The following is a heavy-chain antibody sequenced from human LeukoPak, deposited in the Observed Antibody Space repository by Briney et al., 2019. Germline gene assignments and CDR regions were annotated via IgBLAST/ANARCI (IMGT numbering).Heavy chain of an antibody. CDR1: GFTFSDYY. J-gene: IGHJ4*02. V-gene: IGHV3-11*01. CDR2: IRSSGSTI. D-gene: IGHD6-19*01. CDR3: ARGNSGWYYFDY. Sequence: PGGSLRLSCAASGFTFSDYYMSWIRQAPGKGLEWISYIRSSGSTIYYADSVKGRFTISRDNAKNSLYLQMNSLRADDTAVYYCARGNSGWYYFDYWGQGTLVTVSS.